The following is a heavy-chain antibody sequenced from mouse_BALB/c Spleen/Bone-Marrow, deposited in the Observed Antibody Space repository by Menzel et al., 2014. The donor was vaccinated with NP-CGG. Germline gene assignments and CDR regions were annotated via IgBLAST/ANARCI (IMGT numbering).Heavy chain of an antibody. Sequence: VQLQQSGAELVRPGASVKLSCKALGYIFTDYEIHWVKQTPVHGLEWIGAIHLGSAGAAYNQEFKGKATLTADKSSSTAYMELSGLTSEDSAVYYCTRDAGNFDYWGQGTTLTVFS. CDR3: TRDAGNFDY. V-gene: IGHV1-15*01. CDR1: GYIFTDYE. D-gene: IGHD4-1*01. J-gene: IGHJ2*01. CDR2: IHLGSAGA.